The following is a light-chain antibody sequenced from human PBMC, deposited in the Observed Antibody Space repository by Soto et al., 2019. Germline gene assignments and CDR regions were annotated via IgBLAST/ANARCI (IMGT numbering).Light chain of an antibody. CDR1: QGIRND. J-gene: IGKJ4*01. Sequence: DIPMTQSPSSLSASVGDTVSITSRASQGIRNDLGWIQQKPGRAPKRLIFGASNLQSGVPSRFSGRGFGTEFTLTITRLQPEDFASYYCLLHHSFPVTFGGGTKVEIK. CDR3: LLHHSFPVT. CDR2: GAS. V-gene: IGKV1-17*01.